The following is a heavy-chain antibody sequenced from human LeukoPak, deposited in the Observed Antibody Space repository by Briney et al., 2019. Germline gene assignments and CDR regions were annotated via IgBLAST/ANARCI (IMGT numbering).Heavy chain of an antibody. CDR1: GFTFSTSA. V-gene: IGHV3-21*01. D-gene: IGHD3-9*01. J-gene: IGHJ4*02. CDR2: IDYDSSHI. Sequence: GGSLRLSCAASGFTFSTSAMDWVRQVPGKGLEWVSSIDYDSSHIYYAASVRGRFTISRDNARDSVYLQMDSLRVEDTAVYYCTRDPLRYLRVGHYDYWGQGTLVAVSS. CDR3: TRDPLRYLRVGHYDY.